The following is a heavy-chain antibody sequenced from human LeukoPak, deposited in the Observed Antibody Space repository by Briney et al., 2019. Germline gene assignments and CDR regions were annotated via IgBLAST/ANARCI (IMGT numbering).Heavy chain of an antibody. J-gene: IGHJ5*02. CDR3: AGGIFYGGRNQYIWLDL. V-gene: IGHV4-34*01. CDR2: VSHSGSS. D-gene: IGHD4-23*01. Sequence: PSETLSLTCAVYGGPFRGFFWSWIRQAPGKGLEWIGEVSHSGSSNYNPSLKSRINISLDTSKSQFSLRLTSVTAADTAVYYCAGGIFYGGRNQYIWLDLWGQGTLVTVSS. CDR1: GGPFRGFF.